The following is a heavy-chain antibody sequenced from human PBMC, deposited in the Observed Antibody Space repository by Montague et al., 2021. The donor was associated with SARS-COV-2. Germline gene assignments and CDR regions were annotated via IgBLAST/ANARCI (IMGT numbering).Heavy chain of an antibody. CDR3: AREGTVPGPRGIYFDD. CDR2: TYYRSKWYT. V-gene: IGHV6-1*01. Sequence: CAISGDSVASNRGAWNGIRQSPSGGREWLGRTYYRSKWYTDYAPSVKTRITITPDTSNNQFSLHLNSATPGDTAVFYCAREGTVPGPRGIYFDDWGQGTLVTVSS. D-gene: IGHD1-1*01. CDR1: GDSVASNRGA. J-gene: IGHJ4*02.